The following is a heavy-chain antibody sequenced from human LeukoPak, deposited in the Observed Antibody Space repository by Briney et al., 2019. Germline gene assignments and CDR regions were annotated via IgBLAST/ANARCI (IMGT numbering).Heavy chain of an antibody. Sequence: PSETLSLTCTVSGYSISSGYYWGWIRPPPGKGLEWIGSIYHSGSTYYNPSLKSRVTISVDTSKNQFSLKLSSVTAADTAVYYCARATRGAIDIWGQGTMVTVSS. J-gene: IGHJ3*02. D-gene: IGHD1-26*01. CDR2: IYHSGST. CDR3: ARATRGAIDI. CDR1: GYSISSGYY. V-gene: IGHV4-38-2*02.